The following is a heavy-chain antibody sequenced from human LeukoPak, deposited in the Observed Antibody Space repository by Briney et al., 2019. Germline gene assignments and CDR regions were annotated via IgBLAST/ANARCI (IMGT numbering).Heavy chain of an antibody. V-gene: IGHV3-30-3*01. CDR1: GFTFSSYA. J-gene: IGHJ4*02. CDR2: ISYDGSNK. Sequence: GGSLRLSCAASGFTFSSYAMHWVRQAPGKGLEWVAVISYDGSNKYYADSVKGRFTISRDNSKNTMYLQMNSLTTEDAAVYYCVREHWGGQWQPFDSWGQGTLVTVSS. CDR3: VREHWGGQWQPFDS. D-gene: IGHD6-19*01.